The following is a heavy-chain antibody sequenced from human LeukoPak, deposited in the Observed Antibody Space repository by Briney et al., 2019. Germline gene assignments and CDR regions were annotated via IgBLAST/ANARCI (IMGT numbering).Heavy chain of an antibody. D-gene: IGHD3-3*01. CDR1: GGSISSSSYY. V-gene: IGHV4-39*07. Sequence: PSETLSLTCTVSGGSISSSSYYWGWVRQPPGRGLEWIGSIYYRGNTYYNPSLKSRVTISVDTSKNQFSLKVSSVTAADTAVYYCATVRSVGWFDPWGRGTLVTVSS. CDR3: ATVRSVGWFDP. CDR2: IYYRGNT. J-gene: IGHJ5*02.